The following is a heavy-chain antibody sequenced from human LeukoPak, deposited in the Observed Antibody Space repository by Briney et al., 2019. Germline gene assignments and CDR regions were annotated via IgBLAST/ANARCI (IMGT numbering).Heavy chain of an antibody. CDR1: GGSISSGNYY. Sequence: SETLSLTCTVSGGSISSGNYYWSWIRQPAGKGLEWIGEIYHSGSTNYNPSLKSRVTISVDKSKNQFSLKLSSVTAADTAVYYCARQLTGKWSWYFDLWGRGTLVTVSS. CDR3: ARQLTGKWSWYFDL. CDR2: IYHSGST. V-gene: IGHV4-61*10. D-gene: IGHD3-9*01. J-gene: IGHJ2*01.